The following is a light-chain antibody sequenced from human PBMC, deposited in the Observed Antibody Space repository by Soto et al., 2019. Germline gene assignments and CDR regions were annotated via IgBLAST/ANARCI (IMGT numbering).Light chain of an antibody. Sequence: EMVVTHSPATMTVSTGERATLSCRASQSVSSDLAWYQQKPGQAPRLLIYGTSTRATGIPARFSGSGSGTEFTLTISSLQSEDFAVYYCQQYNNWPRTFGQGTKV. V-gene: IGKV3-15*01. CDR1: QSVSSD. J-gene: IGKJ1*01. CDR2: GTS. CDR3: QQYNNWPRT.